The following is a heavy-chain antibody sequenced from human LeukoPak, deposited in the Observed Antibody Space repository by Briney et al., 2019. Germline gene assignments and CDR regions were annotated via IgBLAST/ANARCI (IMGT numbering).Heavy chain of an antibody. CDR3: ATAEGSDYRYDGSSRYFDF. D-gene: IGHD3-22*01. CDR2: FEPSEDGG. J-gene: IGHJ4*02. V-gene: IGHV1-24*01. CDR1: EYPLNELS. Sequence: GASVKVSCKVPEYPLNELSINWVRHVPGKGFEWMGFFEPSEDGGIYSQKFQGRVSVTEDISAGTAYMEISNLTSEDTAVYYCATAEGSDYRYDGSSRYFDFWGQGTQVIVSS.